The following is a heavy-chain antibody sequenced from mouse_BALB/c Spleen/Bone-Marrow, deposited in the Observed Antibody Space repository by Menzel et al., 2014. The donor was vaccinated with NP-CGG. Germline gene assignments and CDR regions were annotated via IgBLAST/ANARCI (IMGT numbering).Heavy chain of an antibody. CDR1: GFTFNTYA. J-gene: IGHJ4*01. CDR2: IRSKSNNYAT. CDR3: VRPHYYGSSYRYAMDY. Sequence: EVKLMESGGGLVQPKGSLKLSCAASGFTFNTYAMNWVRQAPGRGLEWVARIRSKSNNYATYYADSVKDRFTISRGGSQSMLYLQMNNLKTEDTAMYYCVRPHYYGSSYRYAMDYWGQGTSVTVSS. V-gene: IGHV10-1*02. D-gene: IGHD1-1*01.